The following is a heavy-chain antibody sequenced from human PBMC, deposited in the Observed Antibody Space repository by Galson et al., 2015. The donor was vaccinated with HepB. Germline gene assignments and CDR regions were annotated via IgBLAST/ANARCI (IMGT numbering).Heavy chain of an antibody. CDR2: IIPIFGTA. CDR3: ARDWGGSYHGFDY. J-gene: IGHJ4*02. CDR1: GGTFSSYA. D-gene: IGHD1-26*01. V-gene: IGHV1-69*13. Sequence: SVKVSCKASGGTFSSYAISWVRQAPGQGLEWMGGIIPIFGTANYAQKFQGRVTITADESTSTAYMELSSLRSEDTAAYYCARDWGGSYHGFDYWGQGTLVTVSS.